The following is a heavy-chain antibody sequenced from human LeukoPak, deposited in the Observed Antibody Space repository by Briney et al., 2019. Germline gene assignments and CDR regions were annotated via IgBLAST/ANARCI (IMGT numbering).Heavy chain of an antibody. CDR1: SGSISSYY. CDR3: ARDQGDILDY. CDR2: IYYSGNT. D-gene: IGHD2-21*02. V-gene: IGHV4-59*01. J-gene: IGHJ4*02. Sequence: SETLSLTCTVSSGSISSYYWSWIRQPLGKGLEWIGYIYYSGNTNYNPSLKSRVTMSVDTSKNQFSLKLSSVTAADTAAYYCARDQGDILDYWGQGTLVTVSS.